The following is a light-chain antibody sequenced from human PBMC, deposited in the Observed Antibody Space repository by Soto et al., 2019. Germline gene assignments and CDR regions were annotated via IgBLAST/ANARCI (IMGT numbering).Light chain of an antibody. CDR1: ASDIGRYNY. V-gene: IGLV2-8*01. CDR3: NSYVGSNTYV. Sequence: QSALTQPPSASGSPGQSVTISCIGTASDIGRYNYVSWYQHHPGKAPKLIIYEVTKRPSGVPDRFSGSKSGNTASLTVSGLQADDEADYYCNSYVGSNTYVFGNGTKVTV. J-gene: IGLJ1*01. CDR2: EVT.